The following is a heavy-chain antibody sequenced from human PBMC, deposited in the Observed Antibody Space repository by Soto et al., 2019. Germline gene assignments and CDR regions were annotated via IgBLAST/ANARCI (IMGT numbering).Heavy chain of an antibody. CDR3: ASGGPFGVLVLVATATPKLDD. Sequence: SETLSLTCTVSGGSISSGGYYWSWIRQHPGKGLEWIGYIYYSGSTYYNPSLKSRVTISVDTSKNQFSLKLSSVTAADTAVYYCASGGPFGVLVLVATATPKLDDWGQRSLVTVSS. D-gene: IGHD2-15*01. V-gene: IGHV4-31*03. CDR1: GGSISSGGYY. J-gene: IGHJ4*02. CDR2: IYYSGST.